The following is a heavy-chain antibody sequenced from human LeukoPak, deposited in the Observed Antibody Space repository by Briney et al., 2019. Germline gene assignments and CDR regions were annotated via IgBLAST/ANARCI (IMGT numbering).Heavy chain of an antibody. CDR1: GFTFSSYA. D-gene: IGHD3-22*01. J-gene: IGHJ4*02. V-gene: IGHV3-30-3*01. CDR2: ISYDGSNK. Sequence: GGSLRLSCAASGFTFSSYAMHWVRQAPGKGLEWVAVISYDGSNKYYADSVKGRFTISRDNSKNTLYLQMNSLRAEDTAVYYCASNSGYSFDYWGQGTLVTVSS. CDR3: ASNSGYSFDY.